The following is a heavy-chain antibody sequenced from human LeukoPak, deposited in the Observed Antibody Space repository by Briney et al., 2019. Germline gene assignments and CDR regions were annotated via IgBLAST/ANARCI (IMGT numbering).Heavy chain of an antibody. D-gene: IGHD1-26*01. CDR2: IYYSGST. CDR1: GGSTSSYY. V-gene: IGHV4-59*01. J-gene: IGHJ4*02. CDR3: ARSIVGATIHFDY. Sequence: SETLSLTCTVSGGSTSSYYWSWIRQPPGKGLEWIGYIYYSGSTNYNPSLKSRVTISVDTSKNQFSLKLSSVTAADTAVYYCARSIVGATIHFDYWGQGTLVTVSS.